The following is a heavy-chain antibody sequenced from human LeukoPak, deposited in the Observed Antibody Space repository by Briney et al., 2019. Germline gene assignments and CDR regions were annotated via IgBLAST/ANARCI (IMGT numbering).Heavy chain of an antibody. CDR1: GGSFSGCY. CDR2: INHSGST. CDR3: ARGLYGSGSYDY. J-gene: IGHJ4*02. D-gene: IGHD3-10*01. V-gene: IGHV4-34*01. Sequence: PSETLSLTCAVYGGSFSGCYWSWIRQPPGKGPEWIGEINHSGSTNYNPSLKSRVTISVDTSKNQFSLKLSSVTAADTAVYYCARGLYGSGSYDYWGQGTLVTVSS.